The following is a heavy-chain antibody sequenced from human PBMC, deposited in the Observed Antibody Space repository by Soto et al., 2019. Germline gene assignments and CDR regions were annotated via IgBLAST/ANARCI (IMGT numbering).Heavy chain of an antibody. J-gene: IGHJ1*01. CDR2: IYPSDSDT. CDR1: GYSFTSYW. V-gene: IGHV5-51*01. D-gene: IGHD3-9*01. Sequence: GESLKISCQGSGYSFTSYWIGWVRQMPGKGLEWMGIIYPSDSDTRYSPSFQGQVTISVDKSITTAYLQWSSLKASDTAMYYCARPGLGEYFQHWGQGTPVTVSS. CDR3: ARPGLGEYFQH.